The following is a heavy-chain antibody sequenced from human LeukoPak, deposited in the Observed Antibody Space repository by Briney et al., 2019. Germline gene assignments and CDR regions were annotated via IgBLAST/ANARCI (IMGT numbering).Heavy chain of an antibody. Sequence: GGSQRLSCAASGFIFSDYNMNWVRQAPGKGLEWLSFISIRSTTIHYADSVKGRFTISRDNAKNSLYLQMNNLRGDDTAVYYCARDQYYDYVWGSYGPQNSDYWGQGTLVTVSS. CDR3: ARDQYYDYVWGSYGPQNSDY. D-gene: IGHD3-16*01. J-gene: IGHJ4*02. CDR2: ISIRSTTI. CDR1: GFIFSDYN. V-gene: IGHV3-48*04.